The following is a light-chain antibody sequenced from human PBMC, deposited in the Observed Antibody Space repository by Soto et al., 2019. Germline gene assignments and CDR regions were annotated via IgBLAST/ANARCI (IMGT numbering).Light chain of an antibody. CDR1: QSVSNSY. Sequence: EIVLTQSPATLSLSPGERATLSCGASQSVSNSYLAWYQQKPGLAPRLLISDASNTATGIPDRFRGSGSGTDFTLTITRLEPEDFAVYYCQQYGSSPWTFGQGTKLEIK. CDR2: DAS. CDR3: QQYGSSPWT. V-gene: IGKV3D-20*01. J-gene: IGKJ2*01.